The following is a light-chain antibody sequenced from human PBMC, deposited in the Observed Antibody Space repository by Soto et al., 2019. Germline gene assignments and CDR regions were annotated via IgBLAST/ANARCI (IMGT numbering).Light chain of an antibody. CDR3: SSHTTSGTLV. Sequence: QSVLTQPASVSASPGQSITISCTGTSSDIGGSKYVSWYQQHPGKAPKLMIYEVSNRPSGVSNRVSGSKSGNTASLTISGLRAEDEADYYCSSHTTSGTLVFGGGTKLTVL. J-gene: IGLJ3*02. CDR1: SSDIGGSKY. CDR2: EVS. V-gene: IGLV2-14*01.